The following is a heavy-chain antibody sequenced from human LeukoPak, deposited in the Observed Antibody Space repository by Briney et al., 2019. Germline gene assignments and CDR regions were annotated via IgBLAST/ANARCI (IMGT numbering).Heavy chain of an antibody. Sequence: SETLSLTCTVSGDSISTYYWNWIRQPPGKGLEWIGYIYHSGSTNYNPSLKSRVTISVDRSKNQFSLKLSSVTAADTAVYYCARDRYGDHTYFDYWGQGTLVTVSS. V-gene: IGHV4-59*12. CDR1: GDSISTYY. CDR3: ARDRYGDHTYFDY. CDR2: IYHSGST. D-gene: IGHD4-17*01. J-gene: IGHJ4*02.